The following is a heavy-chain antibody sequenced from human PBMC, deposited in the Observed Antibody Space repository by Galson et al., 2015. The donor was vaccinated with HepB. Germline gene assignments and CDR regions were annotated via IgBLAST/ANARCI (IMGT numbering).Heavy chain of an antibody. J-gene: IGHJ2*01. CDR2: IYYSEST. D-gene: IGHD1-26*01. Sequence: LSLTCTVSGGSIRRYYWSWIRPPPGKGLEWIGYIYYSESTNYNPSPKSRVTITVDTSKNQFSLKLSSLTAADTAVYYCAGCRYGSHGWYFDLWGRGTLVTVSS. V-gene: IGHV4-59*01. CDR3: AGCRYGSHGWYFDL. CDR1: GGSIRRYY.